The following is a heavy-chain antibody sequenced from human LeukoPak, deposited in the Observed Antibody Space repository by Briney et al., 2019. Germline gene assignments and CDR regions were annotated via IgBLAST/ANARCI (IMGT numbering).Heavy chain of an antibody. CDR1: GFSFSVYS. D-gene: IGHD3-3*01. CDR2: ISSDSHSI. Sequence: LGGSLRLSCAASGFSFSVYSMNWVRQAPGKGLEWVSYISSDSHSIYYADSVKGRFTISRDHAKNTLYLQMNSLRAEDTAVYYCAKDYAAGRVTIFGVVLDYWGQGTLVTVSS. J-gene: IGHJ4*02. V-gene: IGHV3-48*01. CDR3: AKDYAAGRVTIFGVVLDY.